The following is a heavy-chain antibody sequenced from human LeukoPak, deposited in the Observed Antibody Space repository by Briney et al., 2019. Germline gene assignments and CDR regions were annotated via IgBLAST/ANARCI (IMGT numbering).Heavy chain of an antibody. J-gene: IGHJ5*02. Sequence: GRSLRLSCAASGFAASGFTFSTFGMHWVRQAPGKGLEWVAFIRYDGSNKYYADSVKGRFTISRDNSKNTLYLQMNSLRAEDTAVYYCAKDLSRGGGWFDPWGQGTLVTVSS. V-gene: IGHV3-30*02. CDR3: AKDLSRGGGWFDP. D-gene: IGHD2-2*01. CDR2: IRYDGSNK. CDR1: GFTFSTFG.